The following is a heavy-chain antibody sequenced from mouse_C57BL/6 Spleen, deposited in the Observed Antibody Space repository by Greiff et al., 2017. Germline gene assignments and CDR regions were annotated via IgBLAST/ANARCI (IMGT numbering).Heavy chain of an antibody. Sequence: VQLQESGAELVRPGTSVKVSCKASGYAFTTYLIEWVKQRPGQGLEWIGVINPGSGGTNYNEKFKGKATLTAEKSYSTASMQLSSLTSEASAVYFCARSRYGCSYGYFDVWGTGTTVTVSS. CDR3: ARSRYGCSYGYFDV. D-gene: IGHD1-1*01. J-gene: IGHJ1*03. CDR2: INPGSGGT. CDR1: GYAFTTYL. V-gene: IGHV1-54*01.